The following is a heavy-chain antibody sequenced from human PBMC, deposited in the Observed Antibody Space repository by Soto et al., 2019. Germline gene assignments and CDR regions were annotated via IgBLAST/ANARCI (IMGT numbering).Heavy chain of an antibody. Sequence: PGGSLRLSCAASGFTFSSYSMNWVRQAPGKGLEWVSSISSSSSYIYYADSVKGRFTISRDNAKNSLYLQMNSLRAEDTAVYYCARDRPSYYYGSGYDGMDVWGQGTTVTVSS. J-gene: IGHJ6*02. D-gene: IGHD3-10*01. V-gene: IGHV3-21*01. CDR3: ARDRPSYYYGSGYDGMDV. CDR2: ISSSSSYI. CDR1: GFTFSSYS.